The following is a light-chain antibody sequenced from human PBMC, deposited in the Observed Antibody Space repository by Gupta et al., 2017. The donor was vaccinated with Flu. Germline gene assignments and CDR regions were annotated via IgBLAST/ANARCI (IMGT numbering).Light chain of an antibody. Sequence: QQLPGTAPKLLIYGNRNRPSAVPDRFSCSKSGTLDSLSITGLHAGDEADHHCQSYDSSLSDLLGGGTTLTVL. J-gene: IGLJ2*01. V-gene: IGLV1-40*01. CDR3: QSYDSSLSDL. CDR2: GNR.